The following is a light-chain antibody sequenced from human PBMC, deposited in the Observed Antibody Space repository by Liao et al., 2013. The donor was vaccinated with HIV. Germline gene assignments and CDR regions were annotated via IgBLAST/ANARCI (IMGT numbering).Light chain of an antibody. CDR3: QAWDRNTAI. V-gene: IGLV3-21*01. Sequence: SYVLTQSPSVSVAPGQTATIPCGGHSIGSKSVHWYQQKPGQSPLLVIYQDTYRPSGIPERFSGSNSGNTATLTISGTQPMDEADYYCQAWDRNTAIFGGGTKLTVL. CDR2: QDT. J-gene: IGLJ2*01. CDR1: SIGSKS.